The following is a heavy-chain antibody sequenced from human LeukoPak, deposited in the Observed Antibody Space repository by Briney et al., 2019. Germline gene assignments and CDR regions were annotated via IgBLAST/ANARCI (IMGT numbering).Heavy chain of an antibody. CDR2: ISYDGSNK. J-gene: IGHJ4*02. D-gene: IGHD3-22*01. Sequence: GGSLRLSCAASGFTFSSYAMHWIRQAPGKGLEGVAVISYDGSNKYYEDSVKGRFTISRDNSKNTLYLQMNSLRAEDTAVYYCARSLHSSGYYDYWGQGTLVTVSS. V-gene: IGHV3-30-3*01. CDR3: ARSLHSSGYYDY. CDR1: GFTFSSYA.